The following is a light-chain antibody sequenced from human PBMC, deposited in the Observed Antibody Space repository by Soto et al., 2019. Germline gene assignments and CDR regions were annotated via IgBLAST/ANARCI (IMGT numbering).Light chain of an antibody. CDR3: QQLNSYPT. CDR2: AAS. J-gene: IGKJ5*01. CDR1: QGISSY. V-gene: IGKV1-9*01. Sequence: DIQMTQNPSSLSASVGDGVTITCRASQGISSYLAWYQQKPGKAPKLLIYAASTLQSGVPSRFSGSGSGTEFTLTISSLQPEDFATYYCQQLNSYPTFGQGTRLEIK.